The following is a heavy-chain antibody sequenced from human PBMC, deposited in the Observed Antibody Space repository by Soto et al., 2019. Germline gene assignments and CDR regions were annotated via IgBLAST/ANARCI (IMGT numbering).Heavy chain of an antibody. Sequence: PSETLSLTCAVYGGSFSGYYWSWIRQPPGKGLEWIGEINHSGSTNYNPSLKSRVTISVDTSKNQFSLKLSSVTAADTAVYYCARGEDTPNWFDPWGQGTLVTVSS. V-gene: IGHV4-34*01. J-gene: IGHJ5*02. CDR2: INHSGST. CDR3: ARGEDTPNWFDP. CDR1: GGSFSGYY.